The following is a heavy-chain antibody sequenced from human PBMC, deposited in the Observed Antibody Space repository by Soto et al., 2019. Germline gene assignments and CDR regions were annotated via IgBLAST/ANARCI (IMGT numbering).Heavy chain of an antibody. V-gene: IGHV1-69*12. CDR2: IIPIFGTA. CDR3: ARENVDTAMVRGRVYSYYGMDV. D-gene: IGHD5-18*01. J-gene: IGHJ6*02. CDR1: GGTFSSYA. Sequence: QVQLVQSGAEVKKPGSSVKVSCKASGGTFSSYAISWVRQAPGQGLEWMGGIIPIFGTANYAQKFQGRVTITADESTRTAYMELSSLRSEDTAVYHCARENVDTAMVRGRVYSYYGMDVWGQGTTVTVSS.